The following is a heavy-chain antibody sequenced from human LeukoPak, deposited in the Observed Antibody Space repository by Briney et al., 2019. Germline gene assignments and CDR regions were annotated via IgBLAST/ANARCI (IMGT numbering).Heavy chain of an antibody. D-gene: IGHD2-2*01. CDR1: GFTFSHAW. Sequence: GGSLRLSCAASGFTFSHAWMSWVRQAPGKGLEWVGRIKSETDGGTTDYAAPVKGRFNISRDDSKNTLYLQMNSLKTEDTAVYYCTTDLGSSSTTLYTDFDYWGQGTLVTVSS. CDR2: IKSETDGGTT. V-gene: IGHV3-15*01. J-gene: IGHJ4*02. CDR3: TTDLGSSSTTLYTDFDY.